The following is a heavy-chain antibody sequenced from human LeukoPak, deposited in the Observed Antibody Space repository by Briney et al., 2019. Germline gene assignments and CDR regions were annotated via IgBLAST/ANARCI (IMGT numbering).Heavy chain of an antibody. CDR3: ARVDTAMMLPLFDY. Sequence: ASVKVSCKASGYPFNAYAIHWMRQAPGQGFEWMGWMNPNSGNTGYAQKFQGRVTMTRNTSISTAYMELSSLRSEDTAVYYCARVDTAMMLPLFDYWGQGTLVTVSS. V-gene: IGHV1-8*02. J-gene: IGHJ4*02. D-gene: IGHD5-18*01. CDR1: GYPFNAYA. CDR2: MNPNSGNT.